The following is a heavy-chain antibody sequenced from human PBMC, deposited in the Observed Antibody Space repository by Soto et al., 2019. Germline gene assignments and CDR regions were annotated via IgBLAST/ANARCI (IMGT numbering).Heavy chain of an antibody. D-gene: IGHD2-2*01. CDR2: INGDGRST. V-gene: IGHV3-74*01. CDR3: ARAQYLADDAFDI. CDR1: GFISRSYW. Sequence: GGSLRLSCAASGFISRSYWMHWVRQAPGKGLVWVSRINGDGRSTSYADSVKGRFTISRDNAKNTLYLQMNSLRADDTAVYYCARAQYLADDAFDIWGQGAMVTVSS. J-gene: IGHJ3*02.